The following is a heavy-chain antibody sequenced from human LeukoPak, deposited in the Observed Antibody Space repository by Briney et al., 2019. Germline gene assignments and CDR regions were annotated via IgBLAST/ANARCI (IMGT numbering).Heavy chain of an antibody. J-gene: IGHJ4*02. V-gene: IGHV3-64D*06. CDR2: ISDNGGST. CDR3: ANRKYSSSIFDY. Sequence: GGSLRLSCSASGFILRSHAMHWVRQAPGKGLEYVSRISDNGGSTYYADSVKGRFTISRDNSKNTLYLQMSSLRAVDTAVYYCANRKYSSSIFDYWGQGTLVTVSS. CDR1: GFILRSHA. D-gene: IGHD6-6*01.